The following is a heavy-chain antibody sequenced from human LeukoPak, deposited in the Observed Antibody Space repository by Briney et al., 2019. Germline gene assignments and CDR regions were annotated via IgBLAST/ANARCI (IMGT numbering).Heavy chain of an antibody. Sequence: PGGSLRLSCVASGFTFTDYNMNWVRQAPGKGLEWVSYISRSASSGITIDYADSVKGRFTISRDNAKKSLFLQMNSLRAEDTAVYYCARVNGVRYDILTGYRGWFDYWGQGTLVTASS. V-gene: IGHV3-48*01. CDR3: ARVNGVRYDILTGYRGWFDY. D-gene: IGHD3-9*01. J-gene: IGHJ4*02. CDR2: ISRSASSGITI. CDR1: GFTFTDYN.